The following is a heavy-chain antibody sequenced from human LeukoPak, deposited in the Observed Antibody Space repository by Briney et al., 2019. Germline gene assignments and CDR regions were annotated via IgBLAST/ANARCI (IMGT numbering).Heavy chain of an antibody. CDR1: GYTFTSYY. D-gene: IGHD2-2*01. J-gene: IGHJ5*02. V-gene: IGHV1-46*01. CDR3: ARDLRCSSSSSYYWFAP. CDR2: INPSGGST. Sequence: ASVKLSCKASGYTFTSYYMHWVRQAPGQGLEWMGIINPSGGSTNYAQKFQGRVTMTRDTSTSTVYMELSSLRSEDTAVYYCARDLRCSSSSSYYWFAPWGQGTLVTVSS.